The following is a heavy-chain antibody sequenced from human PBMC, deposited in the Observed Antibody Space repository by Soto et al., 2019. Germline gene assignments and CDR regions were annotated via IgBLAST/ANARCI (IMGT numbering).Heavy chain of an antibody. D-gene: IGHD3-10*01. CDR2: INPNSGGT. CDR1: GYTFTGYY. V-gene: IGHV1-2*02. J-gene: IGHJ6*02. CDR3: ARDRPPGYYGMDV. Sequence: ASVKVSCKASGYTFTGYYMHWVRQAPGQGLEWMEWINPNSGGTNYAQKFQGRVTMTRDTSISTAYMELSRLRSDDTAVYYCARDRPPGYYGMDVWGQGTTVTVSS.